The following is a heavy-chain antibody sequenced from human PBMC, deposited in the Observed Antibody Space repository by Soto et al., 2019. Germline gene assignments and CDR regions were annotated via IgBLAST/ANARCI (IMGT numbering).Heavy chain of an antibody. J-gene: IGHJ3*02. CDR3: ASSYVNIVATITNYDAFDI. D-gene: IGHD5-12*01. V-gene: IGHV4-59*08. Sequence: QVQLQESGPGLVKPSETLSLTCTVSGGSISSYYWSWIRQPPGKGLEWIGYIYYSGSTNYNPSLKSRVTISVDTSKNQFSLKLRSVTAADTAVYYCASSYVNIVATITNYDAFDIWGQGTMVTVSS. CDR2: IYYSGST. CDR1: GGSISSYY.